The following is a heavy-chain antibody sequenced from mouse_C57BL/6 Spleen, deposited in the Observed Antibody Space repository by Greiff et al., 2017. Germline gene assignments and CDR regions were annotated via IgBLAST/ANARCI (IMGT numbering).Heavy chain of an antibody. CDR1: GFSLTSYG. V-gene: IGHV2-6-1*01. CDR2: IWSDGST. D-gene: IGHD1-1*01. J-gene: IGHJ1*03. Sequence: VQGVESGPGLVAPSQSLSITCTVPGFSLTSYGVHWVRQPPGKGLEWLVVIWSDGSTTYNSALKSRLSISKDNSKSQVFLKMNSLQTDDTAMYYCAIQSRYYGSSSYGYFDVWGTGTTVTVSS. CDR3: AIQSRYYGSSSYGYFDV.